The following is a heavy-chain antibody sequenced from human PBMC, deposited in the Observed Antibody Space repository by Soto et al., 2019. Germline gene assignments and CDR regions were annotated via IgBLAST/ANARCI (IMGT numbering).Heavy chain of an antibody. Sequence: EVQLLESGGGLVQPGGSLRLSCAASGFTFSTYTMSWVRQTPGKGLAWVAAISGSGDSTSYADTVKDRITIARDNSKITSYLQMNSLRAEDTAIYYCARSYRGGDYHFGFWGQGTLVTVSS. J-gene: IGHJ4*02. D-gene: IGHD4-17*01. CDR2: ISGSGDST. V-gene: IGHV3-23*01. CDR1: GFTFSTYT. CDR3: ARSYRGGDYHFGF.